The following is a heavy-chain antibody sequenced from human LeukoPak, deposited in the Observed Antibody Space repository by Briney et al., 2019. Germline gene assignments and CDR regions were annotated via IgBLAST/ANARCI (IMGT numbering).Heavy chain of an antibody. Sequence: GGSLRLSCAASGFTFSSYAMGWVRQAPGKGLEWVSAISGSGGSTYYADSVKGRFTISRDNSKNTLYLQMNSLRAEDTAVYYCAKDPYDSSGYYFDYWGQGTLVTVSS. CDR2: ISGSGGST. D-gene: IGHD3-22*01. CDR3: AKDPYDSSGYYFDY. J-gene: IGHJ4*02. V-gene: IGHV3-23*01. CDR1: GFTFSSYA.